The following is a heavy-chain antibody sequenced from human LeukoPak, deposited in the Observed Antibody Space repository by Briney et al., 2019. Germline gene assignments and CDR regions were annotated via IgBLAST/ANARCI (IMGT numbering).Heavy chain of an antibody. Sequence: TLETLSLTRTVSGGSISSYYWSWIRQPPGKGLEWIGYIYYSGSTNYNPSLKSRVTISVDTSKNQFSLKLSSVTAADTAVYYCARLGRAYYYDSSGYDYYGMDVWGQGTTVTVSS. CDR1: GGSISSYY. J-gene: IGHJ6*02. CDR2: IYYSGST. D-gene: IGHD3-22*01. V-gene: IGHV4-59*08. CDR3: ARLGRAYYYDSSGYDYYGMDV.